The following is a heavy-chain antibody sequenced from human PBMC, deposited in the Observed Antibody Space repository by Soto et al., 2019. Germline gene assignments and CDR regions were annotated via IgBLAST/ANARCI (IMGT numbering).Heavy chain of an antibody. D-gene: IGHD2-8*01. CDR3: AKDLRPWKGIVLMVYAMSSDAFDI. V-gene: IGHV3-23*01. CDR1: GFTFSSYA. J-gene: IGHJ3*02. CDR2: ISGSGGST. Sequence: GGSLRLSCASSGFTFSSYAMCLVRQAPGKGLEWVSAISGSGGSTYYADSVKGRFTISRDNSKNTLYLQMNSLRAEDTAIYYCAKDLRPWKGIVLMVYAMSSDAFDIWGQGTMVTVSS.